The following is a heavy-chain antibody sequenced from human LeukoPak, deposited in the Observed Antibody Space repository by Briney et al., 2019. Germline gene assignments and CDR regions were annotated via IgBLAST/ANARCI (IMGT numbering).Heavy chain of an antibody. J-gene: IGHJ4*02. CDR3: VKDVNQYDILAGVFDF. V-gene: IGHV3-23*01. CDR1: GFTFSNYA. CDR2: ITSGGDT. Sequence: TGGSLRLSCAASGFTFSNYAMSWVRQAPGKGLEWVSSITSGGDTYNADSVKGRFTISRDNSKKTLYLQMNSMRAEDTAVYYCVKDVNQYDILAGVFDFWGQGAVVTVSS. D-gene: IGHD3-9*01.